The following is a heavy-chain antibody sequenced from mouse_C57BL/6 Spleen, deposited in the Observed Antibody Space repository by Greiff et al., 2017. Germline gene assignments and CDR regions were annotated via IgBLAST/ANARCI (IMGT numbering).Heavy chain of an antibody. CDR2: IDPTSGGT. Sequence: VQLQQSGAELVQPGASVKLSCKASGYTFTSYWMHWVKQRPGRGLAWIGRIDPTSGGTKYNEKFMSKATLTVDKPSSTAYMPLSSLSSAEAAVDYCARQTAQSTVFAYGGQGTLVTVSA. J-gene: IGHJ3*01. D-gene: IGHD3-2*02. CDR3: ARQTAQSTVFAY. CDR1: GYTFTSYW. V-gene: IGHV1-72*01.